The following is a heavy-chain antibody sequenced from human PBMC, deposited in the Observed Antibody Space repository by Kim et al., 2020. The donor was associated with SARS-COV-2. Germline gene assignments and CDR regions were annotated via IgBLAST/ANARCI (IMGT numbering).Heavy chain of an antibody. Sequence: TSYADSVKGRFTISRDNAKNTLYLQMNSLRAEDTAVYYCASSRPMIVEDYWGQGTLVTVSS. CDR2: T. J-gene: IGHJ4*02. D-gene: IGHD3-22*01. V-gene: IGHV3-74*01. CDR3: ASSRPMIVEDY.